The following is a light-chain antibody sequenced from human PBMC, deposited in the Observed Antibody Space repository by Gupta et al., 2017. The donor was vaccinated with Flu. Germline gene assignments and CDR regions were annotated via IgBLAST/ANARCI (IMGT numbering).Light chain of an antibody. CDR2: WAS. V-gene: IGKV4-1*01. J-gene: IGKJ1*01. CDR1: QSVLYSSTNKNF. Sequence: DVVMTQSPDSLAVSLGERATINCKSSQSVLYSSTNKNFLAWYQQKPGQPPKLLFYWASTRQSGVPDRFSGSGSGTDFTLPISSLQAEDVAVYYCQQYFTTPWTFGQGTKVEIK. CDR3: QQYFTTPWT.